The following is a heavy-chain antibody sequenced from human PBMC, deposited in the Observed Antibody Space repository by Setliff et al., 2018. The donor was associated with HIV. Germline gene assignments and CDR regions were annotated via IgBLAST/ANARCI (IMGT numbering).Heavy chain of an antibody. CDR3: ARVPLSSPSRPGGYFDY. Sequence: PSETLSLTCTVSGGSISSGGYYWNWIRQYPVKGLEWIGYIYYSGSTYYNPSLKGRVTISVDTSKNQFSLKLNSVTAADTAVYYCARVPLSSPSRPGGYFDYWGQGTLVTVSS. V-gene: IGHV4-31*03. D-gene: IGHD3-16*01. CDR2: IYYSGST. CDR1: GGSISSGGYY. J-gene: IGHJ4*02.